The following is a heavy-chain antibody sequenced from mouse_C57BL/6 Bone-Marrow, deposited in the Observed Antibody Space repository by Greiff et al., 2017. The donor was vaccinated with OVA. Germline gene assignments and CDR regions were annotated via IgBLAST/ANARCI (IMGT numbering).Heavy chain of an antibody. J-gene: IGHJ3*01. D-gene: IGHD2-5*01. CDR2: ISGGGGNT. V-gene: IGHV5-9*01. CDR1: GFTFSSYT. Sequence: EVQLVESGGGLVKPGGSLKLSCAASGFTFSSYTMSWVRQTPEQRLEWVATISGGGGNTYYPDSVKGRFTFSRDNAKNTRYLQMSSLRSEDTALYYCARVSNYEFAYWGQGTLVTVSA. CDR3: ARVSNYEFAY.